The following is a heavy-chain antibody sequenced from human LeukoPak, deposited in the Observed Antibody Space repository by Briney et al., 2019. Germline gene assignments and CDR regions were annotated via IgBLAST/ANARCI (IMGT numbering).Heavy chain of an antibody. CDR2: INPSGGAT. Sequence: ASVKVSCKASGYTFTSYYMHWVRQAPGQGLEWMGIINPSGGATSYAQKFQGRVAMIGDTSTSTVYMQMSSLRIDDTAVYYCAGHSDLGSGSHYRYYYLMDVWGQGTTVTVSS. CDR3: AGHSDLGSGSHYRYYYLMDV. D-gene: IGHD3-10*01. V-gene: IGHV1-46*01. CDR1: GYTFTSYY. J-gene: IGHJ6*02.